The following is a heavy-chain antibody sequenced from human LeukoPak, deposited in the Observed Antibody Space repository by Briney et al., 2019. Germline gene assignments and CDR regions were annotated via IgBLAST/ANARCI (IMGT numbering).Heavy chain of an antibody. J-gene: IGHJ4*02. D-gene: IGHD3-22*01. CDR3: AAFRPPYYYDSSGYYPDY. V-gene: IGHV4-30-4*07. CDR2: IYYSGST. CDR1: GGSISSGGYS. Sequence: NSSETLSLTCAVSGGSISSGGYSWSWIRQPPGKGLEWIGYIYYSGSTYYNPSLKSRVTISVDTSKNQFSLKLSSVTAADTAVYYCAAFRPPYYYDSSGYYPDYWGQGTLVTVSS.